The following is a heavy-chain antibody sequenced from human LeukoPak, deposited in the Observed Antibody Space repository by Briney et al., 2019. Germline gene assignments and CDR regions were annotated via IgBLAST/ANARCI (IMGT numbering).Heavy chain of an antibody. J-gene: IGHJ6*03. CDR2: INPSGGST. V-gene: IGHV1-46*01. D-gene: IGHD3-3*01. CDR1: GYTFTSYY. CDR3: ARDRVLRFLEKYMDV. Sequence: ASVKVSCKASGYTFTSYYMHWVRQAPGQGLEWMGIINPSGGSTSYAQKFQGRVTMTRDTSTSTVYMELSSLRSEDTAVYYCARDRVLRFLEKYMDVWGKGTTVTVSS.